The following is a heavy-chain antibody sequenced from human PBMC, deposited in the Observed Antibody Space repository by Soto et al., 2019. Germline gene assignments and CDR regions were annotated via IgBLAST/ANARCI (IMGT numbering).Heavy chain of an antibody. CDR3: ATYRSGTTGRDDAFDI. V-gene: IGHV1-46*01. J-gene: IGHJ3*02. D-gene: IGHD1-7*01. CDR2: INPSGGST. CDR1: GYTFTSYY. Sequence: ASLKVSCKASGYTFTSYYMHWVRQAPGQGLEWMGIINPSGGSTSYAQKFQGRVTMTRDTSTSTVYMELSSLRSEDTAVYYCATYRSGTTGRDDAFDIWGQGTMVTVSS.